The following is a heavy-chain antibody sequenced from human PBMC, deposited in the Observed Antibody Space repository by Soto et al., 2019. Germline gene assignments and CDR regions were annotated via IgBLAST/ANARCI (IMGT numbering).Heavy chain of an antibody. J-gene: IGHJ5*02. Sequence: GASVKVSCKASGGTFSSYAISWVRQAPGQGLEWMGGIIPIFGTANYAQKFQGRVTITADESTSTAYMELSSLRSEDTAVYYCATLEVRGVIPSPAKPRRPNGFDPWGQGTLVTVSS. V-gene: IGHV1-69*13. CDR1: GGTFSSYA. CDR2: IIPIFGTA. CDR3: ATLEVRGVIPSPAKPRRPNGFDP. D-gene: IGHD3-10*01.